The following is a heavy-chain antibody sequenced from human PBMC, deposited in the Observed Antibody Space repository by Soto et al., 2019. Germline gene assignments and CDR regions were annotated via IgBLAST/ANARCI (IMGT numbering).Heavy chain of an antibody. CDR2: ISGYNGNT. D-gene: IGHD6-6*01. V-gene: IGHV1-18*01. CDR3: PTMRGDQQLVTHIEAYYSAGMDV. CDR1: GYTFSSYA. J-gene: IGHJ6*02. Sequence: QVQLVQSGAEVKKPGASVKVSCKPSGYTFSSYALSWVRQAPGQGLEWMGWISGYNGNTNYAQRLQGRVNMTTNTSTSTAYMEPRSLRSDYPAVYYCPTMRGDQQLVTHIEAYYSAGMDVWGQGTTVTVSS.